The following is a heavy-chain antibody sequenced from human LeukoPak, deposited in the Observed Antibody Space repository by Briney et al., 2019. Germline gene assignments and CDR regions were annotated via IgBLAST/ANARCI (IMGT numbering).Heavy chain of an antibody. D-gene: IGHD6-13*01. CDR2: FDPEDGET. Sequence: ASVKVSCKVSGYTLTELSMQWVRQAPGKGLEWMGGFDPEDGETIYAQKFQGRVTMTEDTSTDTAYMELSSLRSEDTAVYYCARVTESSSWHTYYYYGMDVWGQGTTVTVSS. J-gene: IGHJ6*02. CDR1: GYTLTELS. V-gene: IGHV1-24*01. CDR3: ARVTESSSWHTYYYYGMDV.